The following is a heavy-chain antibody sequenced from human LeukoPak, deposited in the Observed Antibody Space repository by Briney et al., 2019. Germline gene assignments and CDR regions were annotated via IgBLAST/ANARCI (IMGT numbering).Heavy chain of an antibody. CDR1: GFTFSSYR. J-gene: IGHJ6*02. CDR3: ARNHSYYGMDV. CDR2: INGDGSST. Sequence: AGSLRLSCAASGFTFSSYRMHWVRHAPGKGLVWVSHINGDGSSTSYADSVKGRFTISRDNAKNTLYLQMSSLRAEDTAVYYCARNHSYYGMDVWGQGTTVTVSS. V-gene: IGHV3-74*01.